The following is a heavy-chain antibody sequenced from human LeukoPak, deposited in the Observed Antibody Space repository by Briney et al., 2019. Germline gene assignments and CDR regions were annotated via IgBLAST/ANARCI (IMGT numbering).Heavy chain of an antibody. D-gene: IGHD4-17*01. CDR2: FYYNGNT. V-gene: IGHV4-61*01. Sequence: MASETLSLTCTVSGGSVSSDIYYWTWIRQPPGKGLEWIGYFYYNGNTNYNPSLKSRVTISVDTSKNQFSLKLSSVTAADTAVYYCARALFDDYGDYGDWFDPWGQGTLVTVSS. CDR1: GGSVSSDIYY. J-gene: IGHJ5*02. CDR3: ARALFDDYGDYGDWFDP.